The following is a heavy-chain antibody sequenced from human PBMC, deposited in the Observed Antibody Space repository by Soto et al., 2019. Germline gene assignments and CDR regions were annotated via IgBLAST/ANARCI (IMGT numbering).Heavy chain of an antibody. CDR1: GFTFSTYA. Sequence: GGSLRLSCAASGFTFSTYAMSWVRQAPGKGLEWVSAISGTGATTYYAHSVKGRFTISRDNSMNTLFLQMNSLRADDTALYYCAKDQGITVTAMIVSWGQGTLVTVSS. CDR2: ISGTGATT. V-gene: IGHV3-23*01. J-gene: IGHJ4*02. D-gene: IGHD4-4*01. CDR3: AKDQGITVTAMIVS.